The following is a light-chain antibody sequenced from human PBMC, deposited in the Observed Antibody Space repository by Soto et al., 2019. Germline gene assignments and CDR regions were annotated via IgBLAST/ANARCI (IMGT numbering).Light chain of an antibody. J-gene: IGKJ5*01. V-gene: IGKV3-15*01. CDR2: GAS. Sequence: EILMTQSPDTLSVSPGESATLSCRASQRVCSNLAWYQQRPGQAPRLLLYGASTRATGIPVRFSGSGFGTEFTLTISSLQSEDFAVYYCQQYNSWPPITFGQGTRLEI. CDR1: QRVCSN. CDR3: QQYNSWPPIT.